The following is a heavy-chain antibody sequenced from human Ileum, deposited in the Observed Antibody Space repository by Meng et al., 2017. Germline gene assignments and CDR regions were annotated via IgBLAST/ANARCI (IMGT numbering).Heavy chain of an antibody. J-gene: IGHJ4*02. Sequence: GESLMIYCAASGFSFSTSWMSWVRQAPGKGLEWVANIDQGGSKKYYVSSVKGRFTISRDNAENSVSLQMSNLRAEDTAVYYCARGFGTDYWGQGTLVTVSS. CDR2: IDQGGSKK. D-gene: IGHD3-10*01. CDR1: GFSFSTSW. V-gene: IGHV3-7*01. CDR3: ARGFGTDY.